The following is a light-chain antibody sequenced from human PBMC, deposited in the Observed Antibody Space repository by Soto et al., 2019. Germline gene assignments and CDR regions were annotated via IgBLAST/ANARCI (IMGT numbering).Light chain of an antibody. J-gene: IGLJ1*01. CDR1: RSNIGAGYE. Sequence: QAVLTQPPSVSEAPGQRVTISCTGSRSNIGAGYEAHWYQQVPGTAPKLLIYETNNRPSGVPDRFSGSKSGTSASLAITGLQAEDEAEYYCQSYDSSLSGYVFGTGTKLTVL. CDR2: ETN. CDR3: QSYDSSLSGYV. V-gene: IGLV1-40*01.